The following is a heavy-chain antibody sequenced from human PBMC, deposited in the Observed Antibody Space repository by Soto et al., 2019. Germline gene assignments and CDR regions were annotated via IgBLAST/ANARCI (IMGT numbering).Heavy chain of an antibody. J-gene: IGHJ4*02. D-gene: IGHD6-6*01. V-gene: IGHV2-5*02. CDR3: ARSKYSISAFDY. Sequence: SGPTLVNPTQTLTLTCTFSGFSLSTDDVGVGWIRQPPGKALDWLAVIYWDDDKRYSPSLKSRLTITKDTSKNQVLLTMTNMDPVDTDTYFCARSKYSISAFDYWGQGALVTVSS. CDR2: IYWDDDK. CDR1: GFSLSTDDVG.